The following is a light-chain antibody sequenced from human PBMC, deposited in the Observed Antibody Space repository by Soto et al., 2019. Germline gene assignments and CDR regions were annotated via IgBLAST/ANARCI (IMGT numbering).Light chain of an antibody. CDR2: GAS. Sequence: VLAQSPGTLFFSQVERSTLSFRASQSISSSYLAWYQQKPGQAPRLLIYGASRRATGIPDRFSGRESGTDFTLTITTLEPEDSAVYFCQQYASSPYTFGQGTKVDIK. CDR1: QSISSSY. J-gene: IGKJ2*01. V-gene: IGKV3-20*01. CDR3: QQYASSPYT.